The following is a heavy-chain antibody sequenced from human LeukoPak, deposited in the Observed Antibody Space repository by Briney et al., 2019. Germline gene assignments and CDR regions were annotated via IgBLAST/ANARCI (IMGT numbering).Heavy chain of an antibody. CDR2: MYTSGST. CDR3: ARVGRQLDLDY. CDR1: GGSISSYY. Sequence: SETLSLTCTVSGGSISSYYWSWIRQPPGKGLEWIGRMYTSGSTNYNPSLKSRVTISVDKSQNQFSLKLTSVTAADTAVYYYARVGRQLDLDYEGQGTLVTVSS. V-gene: IGHV4-4*07. D-gene: IGHD6-13*01. J-gene: IGHJ4*02.